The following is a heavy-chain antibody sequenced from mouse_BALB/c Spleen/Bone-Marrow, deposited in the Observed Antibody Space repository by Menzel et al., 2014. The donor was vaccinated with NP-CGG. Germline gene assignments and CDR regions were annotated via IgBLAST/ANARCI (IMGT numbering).Heavy chain of an antibody. CDR1: GFSLTSYG. CDR2: IWAGGST. J-gene: IGHJ1*01. CDR3: ARDRRDYGKAWYFDV. V-gene: IGHV2-9*02. Sequence: QVQLKESGPGLVSPSQSLSITCTVSGFSLTSYGVHWVRQPPGKGPEWLGIIWAGGSTNYKSALMSRLSISKDNSKSQGFLKMNSLQTDDTAMYYCARDRRDYGKAWYFDVWGAGTTVTVSS. D-gene: IGHD2-1*01.